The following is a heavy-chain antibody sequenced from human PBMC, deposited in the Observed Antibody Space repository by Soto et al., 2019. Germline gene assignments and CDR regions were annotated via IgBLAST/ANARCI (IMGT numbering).Heavy chain of an antibody. D-gene: IGHD3-10*01. CDR3: ARGGVAMVRGVIRSPYDY. V-gene: IGHV1-2*02. CDR2: INPNSAGT. CDR1: GYTFTGYY. Sequence: ASVKVSCKASGYTFTGYYMHWVRQAPGQGLEWMGWINPNSAGTNYAQKFQGRVTMTRDTSISTAYMELSRLRSDDTAVYYCARGGVAMVRGVIRSPYDYWGQGTLVTVSS. J-gene: IGHJ4*02.